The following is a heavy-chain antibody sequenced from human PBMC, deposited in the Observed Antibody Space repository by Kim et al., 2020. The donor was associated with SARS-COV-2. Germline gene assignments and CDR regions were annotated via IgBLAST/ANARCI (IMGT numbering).Heavy chain of an antibody. V-gene: IGHV5-10-1*01. Sequence: GESLKISCKGSGYSFTSYWISWVRQMPGKGLEWMGRIDPSDSYTNYSPSFQGHVTISADKSISTAYLQWSSLKASDTAMYYCARLTPQWLVPNYYYYGMDVWGQGTTVTVSS. D-gene: IGHD6-19*01. CDR2: IDPSDSYT. CDR3: ARLTPQWLVPNYYYYGMDV. CDR1: GYSFTSYW. J-gene: IGHJ6*02.